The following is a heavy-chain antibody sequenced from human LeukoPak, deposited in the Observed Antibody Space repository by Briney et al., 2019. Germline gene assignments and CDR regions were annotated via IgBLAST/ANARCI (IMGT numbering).Heavy chain of an antibody. J-gene: IGHJ4*02. CDR1: GLTFCSYA. V-gene: IGHV3-23*01. Sequence: GGSLRLSRAASGLTFCSYAMSWVREAPGKGLGWVSAISGSGGSPSYADSVKGRFTISRDNSKNTLYLQMNSLRAEDTAVYYCANRGYSGYPFDYWGRGTLVTVSS. CDR3: ANRGYSGYPFDY. D-gene: IGHD5-12*01. CDR2: ISGSGGSP.